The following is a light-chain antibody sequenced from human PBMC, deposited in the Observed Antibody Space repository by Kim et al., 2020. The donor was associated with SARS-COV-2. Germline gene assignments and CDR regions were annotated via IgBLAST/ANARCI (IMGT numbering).Light chain of an antibody. J-gene: IGLJ3*02. CDR1: SSNIGSNY. V-gene: IGLV1-47*01. CDR3: AAWDDSLGGNWV. Sequence: RVTISGSGSSSNIGSNYVYWYQQLPGTAPKLLIYRNNQRPAGVPDRFSGCKSGTSASLAISGLRSEDEADYYCAAWDDSLGGNWVFGGGTKLTVL. CDR2: RNN.